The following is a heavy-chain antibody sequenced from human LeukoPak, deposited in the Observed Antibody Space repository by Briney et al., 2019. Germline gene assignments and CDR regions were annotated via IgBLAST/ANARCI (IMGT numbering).Heavy chain of an antibody. CDR2: INHNGNVN. CDR1: GFTFSSYW. CDR3: ARDEDAF. J-gene: IGHJ4*02. Sequence: GGSLRLSCAASGFTFSSYWMNWARQAPGKGLEWVASINHNGNVNYYVDSVKGRFTISRDNAKNSLYLQINSLRAEDTAVYYCARDEDAFGGQGTLVTVSS. V-gene: IGHV3-7*01.